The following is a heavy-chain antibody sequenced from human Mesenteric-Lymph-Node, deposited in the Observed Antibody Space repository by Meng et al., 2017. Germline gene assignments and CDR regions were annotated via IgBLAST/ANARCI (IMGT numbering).Heavy chain of an antibody. V-gene: IGHV3-74*01. CDR2: INNDRRST. Sequence: EVQLVEAGGGLVQPGGSLRLSCAASGLTFSSYVMYWVRQAPGKGLEWVSRINNDRRSTGYADSVKGRFTISRENAKNTLYLQMNSLRAEDTAVYYCARNYDGGVDYWGQGTLVTVSS. J-gene: IGHJ4*02. D-gene: IGHD4-23*01. CDR1: GLTFSSYV. CDR3: ARNYDGGVDY.